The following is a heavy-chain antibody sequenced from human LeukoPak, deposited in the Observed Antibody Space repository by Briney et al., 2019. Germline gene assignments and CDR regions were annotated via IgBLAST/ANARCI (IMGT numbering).Heavy chain of an antibody. Sequence: SSETLSLTCTVSGGSISSGGYYWSWIRQPPGKGLEWIGYIYHSGSTYYNPSLKSRVTISVGRSKNQFSLKLSSVTAADTAVYYCARDGGNTSHAFDIWGQGTMVTVSS. J-gene: IGHJ3*02. CDR3: ARDGGNTSHAFDI. CDR2: IYHSGST. CDR1: GGSISSGGYY. V-gene: IGHV4-30-2*01. D-gene: IGHD4-23*01.